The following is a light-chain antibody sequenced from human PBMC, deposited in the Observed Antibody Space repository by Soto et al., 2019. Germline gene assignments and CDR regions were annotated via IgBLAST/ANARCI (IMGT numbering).Light chain of an antibody. CDR3: SSYTSSSTYV. Sequence: QSVLTQPASVSGSPGQSITIPCTGTSSDVGGYNYVSWYQQHPGKAPKLIIYDVSNRPSGVSNRFSGSKSGNTASLTIPGLQAEDEADYYCSSYTSSSTYVFGTGTKVTVL. CDR1: SSDVGGYNY. CDR2: DVS. V-gene: IGLV2-14*03. J-gene: IGLJ1*01.